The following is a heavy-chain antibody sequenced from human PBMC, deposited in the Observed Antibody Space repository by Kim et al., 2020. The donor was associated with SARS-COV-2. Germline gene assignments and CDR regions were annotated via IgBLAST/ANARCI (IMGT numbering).Heavy chain of an antibody. CDR2: ISGSGGST. CDR1: GFTFSSYA. Sequence: GGSLRLSCAASGFTFSSYAMSWVRQAPGKGLEWVSAISGSGGSTYYADSVKGRFTISRDNSKNTLYLQMNSLRAEDTAVYYCAKVTRTHPWKPLRALYYDILTGLDYWGQGTLVTVSS. V-gene: IGHV3-23*01. J-gene: IGHJ4*02. CDR3: AKVTRTHPWKPLRALYYDILTGLDY. D-gene: IGHD3-9*01.